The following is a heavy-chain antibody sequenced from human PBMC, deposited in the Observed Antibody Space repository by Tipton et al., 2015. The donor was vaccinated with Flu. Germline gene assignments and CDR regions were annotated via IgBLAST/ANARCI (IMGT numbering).Heavy chain of an antibody. V-gene: IGHV5-51*03. CDR1: GYRFTSYW. J-gene: IGHJ4*02. Sequence: VQLVQSGAVLEKPGESLRISCEASGYRFTSYWIAWVRQMPGKGLEYMGIIYPGDSDTRYSPSFQGQVTISADKSISTAYLQWRSLEASATAIYYCARGEGSYTSPRLLYFDYWGQGTLVTVSS. CDR2: IYPGDSDT. CDR3: ARGEGSYTSPRLLYFDY. D-gene: IGHD1-26*01.